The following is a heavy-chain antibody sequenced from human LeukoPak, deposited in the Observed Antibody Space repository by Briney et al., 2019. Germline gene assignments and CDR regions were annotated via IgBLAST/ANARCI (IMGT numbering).Heavy chain of an antibody. CDR3: ASTYRSFGGVIVLTNTLSYDY. CDR1: GGSVSSGSYY. Sequence: SETLSLTCTVSGGSVSSGSYYWSWIRQPPGKGLEWIGYIYYSGSTNYNPSLKSRVTISVDTSKNQFSLKLSSVTAADTAVYYCASTYRSFGGVIVLTNTLSYDYWGQGTLVAVSS. J-gene: IGHJ4*02. CDR2: IYYSGST. D-gene: IGHD3-16*02. V-gene: IGHV4-61*01.